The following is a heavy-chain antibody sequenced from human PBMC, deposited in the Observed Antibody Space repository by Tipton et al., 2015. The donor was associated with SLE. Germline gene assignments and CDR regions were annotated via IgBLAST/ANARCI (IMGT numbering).Heavy chain of an antibody. CDR2: IYYSGST. D-gene: IGHD4-17*01. Sequence: TLSLTCTVSGGSISSYYWSWIRQPPGKGLEWIGYIYYSGSTNYNPSLKSRVTISVDTSKNQFSLKLSSVTAADTALYYCAGHDYGDYGRFDPWGQGTLVTVSS. CDR3: AGHDYGDYGRFDP. CDR1: GGSISSYY. J-gene: IGHJ5*02. V-gene: IGHV4-59*08.